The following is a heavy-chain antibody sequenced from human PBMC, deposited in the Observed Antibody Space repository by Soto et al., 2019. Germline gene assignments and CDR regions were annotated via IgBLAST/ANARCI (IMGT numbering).Heavy chain of an antibody. Sequence: ASVKVSCKASGYAFSHYGISWVRLVPGQGLEWTGWIGVYNGKTNYAQKLQGRVTMTTDTSTSTAYMELRSLRSDDTAVYYCARDLDGSGSYYTDFWGQGTLVTVSS. CDR3: ARDLDGSGSYYTDF. D-gene: IGHD3-10*01. J-gene: IGHJ4*02. CDR1: GYAFSHYG. CDR2: IGVYNGKT. V-gene: IGHV1-18*01.